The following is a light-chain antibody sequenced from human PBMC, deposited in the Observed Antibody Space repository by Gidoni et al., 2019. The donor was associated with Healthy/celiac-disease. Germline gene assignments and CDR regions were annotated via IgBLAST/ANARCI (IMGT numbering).Light chain of an antibody. CDR2: QDS. J-gene: IGLJ2*01. CDR3: QAWDSSTYVV. V-gene: IGLV3-1*01. Sequence: PGATASIACSGDKLGDKYACWYQQKPGQSPVLVIYQDSKRPSGIPERFSGSNSGNTATLTISGTQAMDEADYYCQAWDSSTYVVFGGGTKLTVL. CDR1: KLGDKY.